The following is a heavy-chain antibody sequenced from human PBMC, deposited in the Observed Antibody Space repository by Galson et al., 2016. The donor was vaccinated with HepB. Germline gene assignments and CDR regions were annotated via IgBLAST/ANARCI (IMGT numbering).Heavy chain of an antibody. D-gene: IGHD1-26*01. Sequence: SLRLSCAASGFTFSSYAMHWARQAPGKGLEYVSAISSNGGSTYYADSVKGRFTISRDNAKNSLYLQMNSLRAEDTAMYYCATGGGRRSKYYGMDVWGHGTMVTVSS. V-gene: IGHV3-64*04. CDR2: ISSNGGST. J-gene: IGHJ6*02. CDR1: GFTFSSYA. CDR3: ATGGGRRSKYYGMDV.